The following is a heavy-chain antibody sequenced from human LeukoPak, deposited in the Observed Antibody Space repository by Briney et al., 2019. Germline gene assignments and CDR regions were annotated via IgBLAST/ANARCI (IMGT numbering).Heavy chain of an antibody. CDR3: VHTPPRSSWYY. D-gene: IGHD6-13*01. J-gene: IGHJ4*02. CDR1: GFSLYTSGVG. CDR2: IYWDDDK. V-gene: IGHV2-5*02. Sequence: SGPTLVKPTQTLTLTCTFSGFSLYTSGVGVSWIRLPPGKALESLALIYWDDDKRYSPSLKSRLSISKDTSKNQVVLTMTNMDPVDTATYYCVHTPPRSSWYYWGQGTPVTVSS.